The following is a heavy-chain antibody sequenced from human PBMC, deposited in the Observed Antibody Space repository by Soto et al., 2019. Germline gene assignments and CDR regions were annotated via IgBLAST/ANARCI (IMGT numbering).Heavy chain of an antibody. CDR3: ARDRKAYATGTQKVVIAAGGWFDP. Sequence: SETLSLTCTVSGGSISSAGYYWSWIRQHPGKGLEWIGYIYYSGSTYYNPSLKSRVTISVDTSKNQFSPKLSSVTAADTAVYYCARDRKAYATGTQKVVIAAGGWFDPWGQGTLVTVSS. CDR1: GGSISSAGYY. V-gene: IGHV4-31*03. CDR2: IYYSGST. D-gene: IGHD2-21*01. J-gene: IGHJ5*02.